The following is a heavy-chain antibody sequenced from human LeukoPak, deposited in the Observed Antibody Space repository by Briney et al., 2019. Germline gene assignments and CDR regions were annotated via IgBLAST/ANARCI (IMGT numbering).Heavy chain of an antibody. Sequence: SETLSLTCAVYGGSFSGYYWSWIRQPPGKGLEWIGEINHSGSTNYNPSLKSRVTISVDTSKNQFTLKLSSVTAADTAVYYCARGFVAYGDYGGDWGQGTLVTVSS. CDR1: GGSFSGYY. CDR3: ARGFVAYGDYGGD. CDR2: INHSGST. V-gene: IGHV4-34*01. D-gene: IGHD4-17*01. J-gene: IGHJ4*02.